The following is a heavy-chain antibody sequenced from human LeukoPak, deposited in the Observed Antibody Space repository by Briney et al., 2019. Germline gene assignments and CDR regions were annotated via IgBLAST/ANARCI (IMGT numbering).Heavy chain of an antibody. CDR1: GGTFSSYA. D-gene: IGHD6-19*01. Sequence: ASVKVSCKASGGTFSSYAISWVRQAPGQGLEWMGGIIPISGTANYAQKFQGRVTITADESTSTAYMELSSLRSEDTAVYYCARVRQWLVLGSPLDYWGQGTLVTVSS. V-gene: IGHV1-69*13. CDR2: IIPISGTA. J-gene: IGHJ4*02. CDR3: ARVRQWLVLGSPLDY.